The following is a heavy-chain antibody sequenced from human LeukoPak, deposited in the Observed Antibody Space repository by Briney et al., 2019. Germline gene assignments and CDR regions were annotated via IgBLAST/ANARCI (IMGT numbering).Heavy chain of an antibody. CDR3: ARGDHRSGPRRMDY. Sequence: TLSLTCTVSGGSIRSGDYYWSWIRQPRGKGLEWIGYIYYSGSTYYNPSLKSRVTISVDTSKNQFSLKLSTVTAADTAVYYCARGDHRSGPRRMDYWGQGTLVTVSS. J-gene: IGHJ4*02. V-gene: IGHV4-30-4*01. CDR1: GGSIRSGDYY. D-gene: IGHD3-3*01. CDR2: IYYSGST.